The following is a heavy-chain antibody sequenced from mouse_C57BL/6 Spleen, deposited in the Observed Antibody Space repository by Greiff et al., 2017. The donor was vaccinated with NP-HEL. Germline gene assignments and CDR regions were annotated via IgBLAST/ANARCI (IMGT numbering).Heavy chain of an antibody. CDR2: IYPRSGNT. D-gene: IGHD2-3*01. CDR3: ARGNDGSPDY. J-gene: IGHJ2*01. Sequence: QVHVKQSGAELARPGASVKLSCKASGYTFTSSGISWVKQRPGQGLEWIGEIYPRSGNTYYNEKFKGKATLTADKSSSTAYMELRSLTSADSAVYFCARGNDGSPDYWGQGTTLTVSS. CDR1: GYTFTSSG. V-gene: IGHV1-81*01.